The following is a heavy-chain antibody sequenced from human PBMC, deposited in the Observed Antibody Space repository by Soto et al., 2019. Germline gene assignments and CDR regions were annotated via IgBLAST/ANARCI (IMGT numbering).Heavy chain of an antibody. Sequence: GASVKVSCKASGGSFSGNGVSWVRQAPGQGLEWMGGIIPTYSTGRYEQPGQYAQKFQGRVTIYADESTATVYLELSNLRSEDTAVYFCARDSNIPMASEFFGMDVWGQGTTVTVSS. CDR2: IIPTYSTGRYEQPG. CDR3: ARDSNIPMASEFFGMDV. J-gene: IGHJ6*02. V-gene: IGHV1-69*13. CDR1: GGSFSGNG. D-gene: IGHD2-21*01.